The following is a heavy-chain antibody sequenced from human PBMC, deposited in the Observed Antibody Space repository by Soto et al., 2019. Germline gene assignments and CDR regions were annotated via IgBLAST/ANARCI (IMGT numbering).Heavy chain of an antibody. D-gene: IGHD5-12*01. CDR3: TRDLLAGHDVY. CDR2: ITFDGKDK. CDR1: GFTFRNFA. J-gene: IGHJ4*02. Sequence: QVQLVECGGGVVQPGRSLRLSCAASGFTFRNFAMHWVRQAPGKGLEWLAAITFDGKDKYYADSVKGRFTISRDTSKNTLYLQMNSLRIDDTALYFCTRDLLAGHDVYWGQGTLVTVSS. V-gene: IGHV3-30*04.